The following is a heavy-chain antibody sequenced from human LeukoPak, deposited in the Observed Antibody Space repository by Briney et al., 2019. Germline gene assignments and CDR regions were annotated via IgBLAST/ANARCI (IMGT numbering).Heavy chain of an antibody. V-gene: IGHV4-30-2*01. J-gene: IGHJ5*02. CDR3: ARAIRWFDP. CDR2: IYHSGST. CDR1: GGSISSGGYS. D-gene: IGHD5-12*01. Sequence: SQTLSLTCAVSGGSISSGGYSWNWIRQPPGKGLEWIGYIYHSGSTYYNPSLKSRVTISVDRSKNQFSLKVGSVTAADTAVYYCARAIRWFDPWGQGTLVTVSS.